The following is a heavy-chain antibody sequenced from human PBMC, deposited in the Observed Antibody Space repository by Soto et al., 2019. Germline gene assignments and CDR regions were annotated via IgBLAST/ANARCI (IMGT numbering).Heavy chain of an antibody. D-gene: IGHD3-3*01. Sequence: QVRLHQWGAGLVKPSETLSLTCDVYGGSSSDYYWSWIRQPPGKGLEWIGEVDHSGSPNYEPSLKSRVTISVDTSKNQFSLKLNSVTVADTAVYYCAITYYNFWSNYYALSPVDYGGQGTLVTVSS. CDR3: AITYYNFWSNYYALSPVDY. CDR1: GGSSSDYY. J-gene: IGHJ4*02. CDR2: VDHSGSP. V-gene: IGHV4-34*01.